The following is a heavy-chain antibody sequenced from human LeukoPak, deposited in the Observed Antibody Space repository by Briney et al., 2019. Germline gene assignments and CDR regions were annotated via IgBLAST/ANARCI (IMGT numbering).Heavy chain of an antibody. CDR2: IYYGGYT. D-gene: IGHD3-3*01. CDR3: QSRFLEWLLDY. J-gene: IGHJ4*02. CDR1: GDSISSNNYY. V-gene: IGHV4-39*01. Sequence: SETLSLTCTVSGDSISSNNYYWGWFRQPPGKGLEWIGSIYYGGYTYYDPSLKSRVTISVDTSKNQFSLKLSSVTAADTAIYYCQSRFLEWLLDYWGQGTLVTVSS.